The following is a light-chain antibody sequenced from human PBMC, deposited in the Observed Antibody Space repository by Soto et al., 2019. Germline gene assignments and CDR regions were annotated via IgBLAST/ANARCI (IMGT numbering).Light chain of an antibody. CDR3: SSYADSSTVV. Sequence: QSALTQVASVSASPGQSITISCTGTSSDGGGHNYVSWYQQHPGNAPKLMIYNVDYRPSGVSNRFSGSKSGNTASLTISGLQADDEAYYYCSSYADSSTVVFGGGTKVTVL. J-gene: IGLJ2*01. CDR2: NVD. V-gene: IGLV2-14*03. CDR1: SSDGGGHNY.